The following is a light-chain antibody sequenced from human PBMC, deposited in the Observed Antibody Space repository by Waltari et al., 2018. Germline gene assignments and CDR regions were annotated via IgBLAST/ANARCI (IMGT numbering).Light chain of an antibody. Sequence: QSALTQPASVSGSPGQSITISCTGTSRDVGAYTYISWYQQHPGKVPKVMIFDVSNRPSGVSKPFSGSKSGHTASLTISGLQAEDEADYYCTSYTSRNTLVFGSGTKVTVL. CDR3: TSYTSRNTLV. V-gene: IGLV2-14*03. CDR1: SRDVGAYTY. CDR2: DVS. J-gene: IGLJ1*01.